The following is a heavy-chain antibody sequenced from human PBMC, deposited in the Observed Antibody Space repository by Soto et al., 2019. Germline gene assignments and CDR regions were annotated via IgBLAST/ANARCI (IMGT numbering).Heavy chain of an antibody. CDR1: GFTFSSYW. V-gene: IGHV3-7*05. CDR2: IKQDGSEK. Sequence: GGSLRLSCAASGFTFSSYWMSWVRQAPGKGLEWVANIKQDGSEKYYVDSVKGRFTISRDNAKNSLYLQMNSLRAEDTAVYYCARTNKRITIFGVVINGGMDVWGQGTTVTVSS. D-gene: IGHD3-3*01. J-gene: IGHJ6*02. CDR3: ARTNKRITIFGVVINGGMDV.